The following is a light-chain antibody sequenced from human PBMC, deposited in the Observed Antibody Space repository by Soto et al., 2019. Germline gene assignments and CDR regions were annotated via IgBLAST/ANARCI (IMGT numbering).Light chain of an antibody. CDR2: LEGSGSY. Sequence: QAVVTQSSSASASLGSSVKLTCTLSSGHSSYIIAWHQQQPGKAPRYLMKLEGSGSYNKGSGVPDRFSGSSSGADRYLTISNLQSEDEADYYCETWDSHTRVFGGGTKLTVL. CDR3: ETWDSHTRV. V-gene: IGLV4-60*03. CDR1: SGHSSYI. J-gene: IGLJ2*01.